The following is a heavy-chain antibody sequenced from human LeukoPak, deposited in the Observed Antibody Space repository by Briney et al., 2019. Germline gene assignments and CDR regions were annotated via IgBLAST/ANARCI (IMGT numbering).Heavy chain of an antibody. V-gene: IGHV1-3*01. J-gene: IGHJ4*02. CDR1: GYTFTSYA. CDR3: ARDRSSGYEPYFDY. D-gene: IGHD5-12*01. CDR2: INAGNGNT. Sequence: ASVKASCKASGYTFTSYAMHWVRQAPGQRLEWMGWINAGNGNTKYSQKFQGRVTITRDTSASTAYMELSSLRSEDTAVYYCARDRSSGYEPYFDYWGQGTLVTVSS.